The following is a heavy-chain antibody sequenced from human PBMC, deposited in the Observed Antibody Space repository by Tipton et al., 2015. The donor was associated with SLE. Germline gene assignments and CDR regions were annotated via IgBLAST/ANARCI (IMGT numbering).Heavy chain of an antibody. D-gene: IGHD4-17*01. CDR1: GGSINSGDYS. CDR2: IYHGGTT. J-gene: IGHJ4*02. CDR3: ASTLDGDLTYYFDY. Sequence: TLSLTCAVSGGSINSGDYSWSWIRQPPGEGLEWIGYIYHGGTTFYNPSLQSRVTISLDRSKNQFSLKVNSVTAADTAVYYCASTLDGDLTYYFDYWGQGTLFTVSS. V-gene: IGHV4-30-2*01.